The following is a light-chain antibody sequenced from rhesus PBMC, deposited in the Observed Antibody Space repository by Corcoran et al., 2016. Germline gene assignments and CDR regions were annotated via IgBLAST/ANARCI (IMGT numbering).Light chain of an antibody. CDR2: RNN. Sequence: QAGLTQPPSVSKGLGQTATLTCTGNSNNVDNQGAAWLQHHQGHPPKLLSYRNNNRPSGISERFSASRSGNTVSLTITGLQFEDEADYYCSAWDNSLSSYIFGGGTRLTVL. J-gene: IGLJ1*01. V-gene: IGLV10-114*01. CDR3: SAWDNSLSSYI. CDR1: SNNVDNQG.